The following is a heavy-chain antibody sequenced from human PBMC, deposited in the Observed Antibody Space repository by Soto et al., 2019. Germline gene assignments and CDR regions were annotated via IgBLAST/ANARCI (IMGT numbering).Heavy chain of an antibody. D-gene: IGHD6-13*01. CDR1: GGSFSGYY. J-gene: IGHJ4*02. V-gene: IGHV4-34*01. CDR3: AREKPYSSSWYHDY. Sequence: QVQLQQWGAGLLKPSETLSLTCAVYGGSFSGYYWSWIRQPPGKGLEWIVEINHSGSTNYNPSLKHRVTISVATSKNQFSLKLSTVTAADTAVYYCAREKPYSSSWYHDYWGQGTLVTVSS. CDR2: INHSGST.